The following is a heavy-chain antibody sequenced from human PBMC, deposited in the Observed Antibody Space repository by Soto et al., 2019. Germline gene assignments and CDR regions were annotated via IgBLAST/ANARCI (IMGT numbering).Heavy chain of an antibody. D-gene: IGHD2-2*01. CDR3: ARPAAPTDVWFDP. J-gene: IGHJ5*02. V-gene: IGHV3-48*01. CDR2: ISSSSTI. CDR1: GFTFSSYS. Sequence: GESLKISCAASGFTFSSYSMNWVRQAPGKGLEWVSYISSSSTIYYADSVKGRFTISRDNAKNSLYLQMNSLRAEDTAVYYCARPAAPTDVWFDPWGQGTLVTVSS.